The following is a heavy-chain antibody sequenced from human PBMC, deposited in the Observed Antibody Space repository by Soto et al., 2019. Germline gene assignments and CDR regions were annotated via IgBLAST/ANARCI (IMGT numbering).Heavy chain of an antibody. J-gene: IGHJ6*02. CDR1: GGSISSGDYY. D-gene: IGHD6-13*01. V-gene: IGHV4-30-4*01. CDR2: IYYSGST. Sequence: QVQLQESGPGLVKPSQTLSLTCTVSGGSISSGDYYWSWIRQPPGKGLEWIGYIYYSGSTYYNPFLTSRVTTSVDKSKNPFSLKLSCVTAADTAVYYCARERGSWSPSVLYGMYVWGQGPTVTVSS. CDR3: ARERGSWSPSVLYGMYV.